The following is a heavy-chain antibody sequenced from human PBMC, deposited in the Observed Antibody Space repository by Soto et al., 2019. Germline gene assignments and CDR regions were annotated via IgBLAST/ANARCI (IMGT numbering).Heavy chain of an antibody. CDR2: IYPGDSDT. CDR3: ARLLRYSSSWQYCDY. Sequence: GESLKISCKGSGYSLTSYWIGWVRQMPGKGLEWMGIIYPGDSDTRYSPSFQGQVTISADKSISTAYLQWSSLKASDTAMYYCARLLRYSSSWQYCDYWGQGTLVTVSS. D-gene: IGHD6-13*01. CDR1: GYSLTSYW. J-gene: IGHJ4*02. V-gene: IGHV5-51*01.